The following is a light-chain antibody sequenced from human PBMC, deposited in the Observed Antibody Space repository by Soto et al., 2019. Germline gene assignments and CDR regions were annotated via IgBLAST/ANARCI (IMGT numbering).Light chain of an antibody. J-gene: IGKJ1*01. Sequence: EIVMTQSPATLSVSPGERATLSCRASQSVSSNLAWYQQKRGQAPRLLIYGASTRATGIPARFSGSGSGTEFTLTISSLQSEAFAVYYCQQYNNWPPWTFGQGTKVEFK. V-gene: IGKV3-15*01. CDR2: GAS. CDR1: QSVSSN. CDR3: QQYNNWPPWT.